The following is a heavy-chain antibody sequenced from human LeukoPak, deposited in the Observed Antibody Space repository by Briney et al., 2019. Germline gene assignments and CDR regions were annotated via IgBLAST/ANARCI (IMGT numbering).Heavy chain of an antibody. J-gene: IGHJ6*02. CDR3: VRGGGAMDV. CDR1: GDSVSSNSAA. Sequence: SQTLSLTCALSGDSVSSNSAAWNWIRQSPSRGLEWLGRTYYRSKWFDDYAVSVKSRITINPDTSKNQFSLQLNSMTPDDTAVYYCVRGGGAMDVWGQGTTVTVSS. D-gene: IGHD3-16*01. V-gene: IGHV6-1*01. CDR2: TYYRSKWFD.